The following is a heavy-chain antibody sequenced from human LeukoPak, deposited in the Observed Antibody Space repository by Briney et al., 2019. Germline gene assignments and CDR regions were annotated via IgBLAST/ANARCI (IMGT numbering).Heavy chain of an antibody. V-gene: IGHV3-30*04. CDR1: GFTFSSYA. CDR2: ISYDGSNK. J-gene: IGHJ3*02. D-gene: IGHD2/OR15-2a*01. Sequence: GGSLRLSCAASGFTFSSYAMHWVRQAPGKGLEWAAVISYDGSNKYYADSVKGRFTISRDNAKNSLYLQMNSLRAEDTAVYYCAREPVYSNSWGAFDIWGQGTMVTVSS. CDR3: AREPVYSNSWGAFDI.